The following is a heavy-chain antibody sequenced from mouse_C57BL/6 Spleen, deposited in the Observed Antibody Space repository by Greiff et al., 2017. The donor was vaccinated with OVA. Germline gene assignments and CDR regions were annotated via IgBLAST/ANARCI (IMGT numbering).Heavy chain of an antibody. Sequence: QVQLQQPGAELVKPGASVKLSCKASGYTFTSYWMHWVKQRPGQGLEWIGMIHPNSGSTNYNEKFKSKATLTVDKSSSTAYMQLSILTSEDSAVYYCAREDYYGSSYGLAYWGQGTLVTVSA. CDR1: GYTFTSYW. D-gene: IGHD1-1*01. J-gene: IGHJ3*01. V-gene: IGHV1-64*01. CDR3: AREDYYGSSYGLAY. CDR2: IHPNSGST.